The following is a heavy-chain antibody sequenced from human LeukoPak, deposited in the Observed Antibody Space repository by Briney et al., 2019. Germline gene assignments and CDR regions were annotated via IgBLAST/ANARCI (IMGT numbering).Heavy chain of an antibody. CDR3: AKAVSGNYIKGFDY. D-gene: IGHD1-26*01. CDR2: ISGSGGST. CDR1: GFPFSIYA. J-gene: IGHJ4*02. V-gene: IGHV3-23*01. Sequence: GGSLRLSCAASGFPFSIYAMNWVPQAPGRSLEWVSAISGSGGSTYYADSVKGRFTISRDNSKTTLYLQMNSLRAEDTAVYYCAKAVSGNYIKGFDYWGQGTLVTVSS.